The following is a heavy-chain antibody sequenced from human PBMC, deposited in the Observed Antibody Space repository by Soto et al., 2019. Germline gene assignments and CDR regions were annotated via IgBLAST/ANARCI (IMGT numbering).Heavy chain of an antibody. CDR2: ISPDGSKT. J-gene: IGHJ4*02. CDR3: ARGLLQVMVPFDH. V-gene: IGHV3-30-3*01. Sequence: ESGGGVVQPGRSLRLSCAASGFNFNSYTFNWVRQAPGKGLEWVAMISPDGSKTNYADALKGRFTISRDNSNNKVFLQMNSLTTEDSAIYFCARGLLQVMVPFDHWGQGTLVTVS. CDR1: GFNFNSYT. D-gene: IGHD2-21*02.